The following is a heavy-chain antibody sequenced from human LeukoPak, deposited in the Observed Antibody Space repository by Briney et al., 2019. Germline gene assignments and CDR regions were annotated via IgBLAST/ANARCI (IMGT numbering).Heavy chain of an antibody. J-gene: IGHJ3*01. V-gene: IGHV3-23*01. D-gene: IGHD3-3*01. Sequence: GGSLRLSCAASGFTLSSFAMSWVRQAPGKGLEWVASVSGGGRSKYYIDAVKGRFTVSRDNSKNTVYLQMSSLRTVDTAIYYCARVRFGTEWYSSDAFAFWGQGTMVTVAS. CDR3: ARVRFGTEWYSSDAFAF. CDR1: GFTLSSFA. CDR2: VSGGGRSK.